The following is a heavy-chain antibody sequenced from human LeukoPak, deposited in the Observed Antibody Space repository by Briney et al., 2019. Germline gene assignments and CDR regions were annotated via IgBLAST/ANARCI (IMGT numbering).Heavy chain of an antibody. V-gene: IGHV4-59*11. CDR2: IYYSGNT. Sequence: PSETLSLTCTVSGGSIGTHYWNWIRQPPGKGLEWIGYIYYSGNTNSNPSLKSRVTISIDTSKNQFSLKLSSVTAADTAVYYCATGEGHDFWSGPYSIDYWGQGTLVTVSP. D-gene: IGHD3-3*01. CDR1: GGSIGTHY. CDR3: ATGEGHDFWSGPYSIDY. J-gene: IGHJ4*02.